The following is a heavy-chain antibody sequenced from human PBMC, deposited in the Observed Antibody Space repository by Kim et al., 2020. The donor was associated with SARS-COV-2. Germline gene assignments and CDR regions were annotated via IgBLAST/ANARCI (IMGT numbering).Heavy chain of an antibody. CDR2: IYKSGST. J-gene: IGHJ4*02. Sequence: SETLSLTCTVSGGSISSYYWSWIRQPAGKGLEWIGRIYKSGSTNYNPSLGSRVTMSVDTSKNQFSLKLTAVTAADTAVYYCAREGQISSPGYWGQGTLVTVSS. D-gene: IGHD3-3*02. CDR3: AREGQISSPGY. V-gene: IGHV4-4*07. CDR1: GGSISSYY.